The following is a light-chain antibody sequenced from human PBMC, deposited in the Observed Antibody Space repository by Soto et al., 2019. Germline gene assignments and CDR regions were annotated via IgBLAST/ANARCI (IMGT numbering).Light chain of an antibody. Sequence: DVVMTQAPDSLAVSLGERATINCKSSQSVLRSSNNKNCLAWYQQKPGQPPKLLIYWASTRASGVPDRFSGSGSGTDFTLTISSLQTEDVAVYDCKQYNIHPITVGQGTRREIK. CDR3: KQYNIHPIT. CDR1: QSVLRSSNNKNC. CDR2: WAS. J-gene: IGKJ5*01. V-gene: IGKV4-1*01.